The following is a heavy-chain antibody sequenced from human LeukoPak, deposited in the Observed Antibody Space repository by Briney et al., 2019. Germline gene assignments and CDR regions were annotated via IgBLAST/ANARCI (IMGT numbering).Heavy chain of an antibody. J-gene: IGHJ4*02. D-gene: IGHD6-13*01. CDR3: ARGQGGYSSSWPYYFDY. CDR2: IYYSGST. V-gene: IGHV4-31*03. Sequence: SETLSLTCTVSGGSISSGGYYWSWIRQHPGDGLEWIGYIYYSGSTYYNPSLKSRVTISVDTSKNQFSLKLSSVTAADTAVYYCARGQGGYSSSWPYYFDYWGQGTLVTVSS. CDR1: GGSISSGGYY.